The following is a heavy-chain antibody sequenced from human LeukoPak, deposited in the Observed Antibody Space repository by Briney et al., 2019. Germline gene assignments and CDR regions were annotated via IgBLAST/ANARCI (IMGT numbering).Heavy chain of an antibody. Sequence: SETLSLTCAVYGGSFSGCYWSWIRQPPGKGLEWIGEINHSGSTNYNPSLKSRVTISVDTSKNQFSLKLSAVTAADTAVYYCARRKSGSYSTAFDIWGQGTMVTVSS. CDR3: ARRKSGSYSTAFDI. CDR1: GGSFSGCY. CDR2: INHSGST. J-gene: IGHJ3*02. V-gene: IGHV4-34*01. D-gene: IGHD1-26*01.